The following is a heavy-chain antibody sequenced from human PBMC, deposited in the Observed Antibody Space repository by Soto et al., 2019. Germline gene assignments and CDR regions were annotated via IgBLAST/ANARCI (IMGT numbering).Heavy chain of an antibody. J-gene: IGHJ6*02. CDR3: ARDAPFWAVAGTGKIYYYYGMDV. CDR1: GFTFSSYA. Sequence: GGSLRLSCAASGFTFSSYAMHWVRQAPGKGLEWVAVISYDGSNKYYADSVKGRSTISRDNSKNTLYLQMNSLRAEDTAVYYCARDAPFWAVAGTGKIYYYYGMDVWGQGTTVTVSS. D-gene: IGHD6-19*01. V-gene: IGHV3-30-3*01. CDR2: ISYDGSNK.